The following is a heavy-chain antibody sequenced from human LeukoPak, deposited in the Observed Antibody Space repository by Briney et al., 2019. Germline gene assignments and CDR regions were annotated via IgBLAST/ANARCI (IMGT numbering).Heavy chain of an antibody. CDR1: GACLRRYY. CDR2: MYHSGST. V-gene: IGHV4-59*07. Sequence: SDTLSLTCTVSGACLRRYYLSWLRQPPAKGLTWIGYMYHSGSTTYNPSLKSRVTISVDTSKNQFSLKLSSVTAADTAVYYCARGYSGYDPTYFDYWGQGTLVTVSS. J-gene: IGHJ4*02. D-gene: IGHD5-12*01. CDR3: ARGYSGYDPTYFDY.